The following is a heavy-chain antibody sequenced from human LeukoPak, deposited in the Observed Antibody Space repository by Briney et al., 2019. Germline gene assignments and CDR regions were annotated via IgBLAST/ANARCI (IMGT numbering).Heavy chain of an antibody. CDR1: GGSISSYY. V-gene: IGHV4-59*01. Sequence: SETLSLTCTVSGGSISSYYWSWIRQPPGKGLEWIGYIYYSGSTNYNPSLKSRVTISVDTSKNQFSLKLSSVTAADTAVYYCARDRYSGYDLWSLGSTSSPWFDPWGQGTLVTVSS. D-gene: IGHD5-12*01. J-gene: IGHJ5*02. CDR3: ARDRYSGYDLWSLGSTSSPWFDP. CDR2: IYYSGST.